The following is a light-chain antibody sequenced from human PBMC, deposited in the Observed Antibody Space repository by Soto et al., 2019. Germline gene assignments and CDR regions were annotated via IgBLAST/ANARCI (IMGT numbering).Light chain of an antibody. CDR2: GNS. J-gene: IGLJ2*01. Sequence: QAVVTQPPSVSGAPGQRDTISCTGSSSNIGAGYDVHWYQQLPGTAPKLLIYGNSNRPSGVPDRFSGSKSGTSASLAITGLQAEDEADYYCQSYDSSLSATVVFGGGTKVTVL. CDR1: SSNIGAGYD. V-gene: IGLV1-40*01. CDR3: QSYDSSLSATVV.